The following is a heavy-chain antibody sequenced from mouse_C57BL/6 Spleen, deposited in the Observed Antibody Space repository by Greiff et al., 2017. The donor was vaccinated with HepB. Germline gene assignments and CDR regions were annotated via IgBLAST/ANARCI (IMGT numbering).Heavy chain of an antibody. CDR2: ISSGSSTI. J-gene: IGHJ1*03. V-gene: IGHV5-17*01. Sequence: EVKLMESGGGLVKPGGSLKLSCAASGFTFSDYGMHWVRQAPEKGLEWVAYISSGSSTIYYADTVKGRFTISRDNAKNTLFLQMTSLRSEDTAMYYCASDGKDWYFDVWGTGTTVTVSS. CDR1: GFTFSDYG. CDR3: ASDGKDWYFDV.